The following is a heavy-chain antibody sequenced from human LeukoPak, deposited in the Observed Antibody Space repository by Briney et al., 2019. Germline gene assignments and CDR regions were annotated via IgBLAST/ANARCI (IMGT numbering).Heavy chain of an antibody. D-gene: IGHD3/OR15-3a*01. CDR2: INHSGST. CDR1: GGSFSGYY. Sequence: SETLSLTCAVYGGSFSGYYWSWIRQPPGKGLEWIGEINHSGSTNYNPSLKSRVTISVDTSKDQFSLKLSPVTAADTAVYYCARQTGSGLFILPGGQGTLVTVSS. V-gene: IGHV4-34*01. CDR3: ARQTGSGLFILP. J-gene: IGHJ4*02.